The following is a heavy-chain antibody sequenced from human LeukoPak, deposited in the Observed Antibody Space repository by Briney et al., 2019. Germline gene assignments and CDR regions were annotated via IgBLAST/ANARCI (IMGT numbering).Heavy chain of an antibody. D-gene: IGHD6-13*01. CDR2: ISSSGSTI. Sequence: GGSLGLSCAASGFTFSSYEMNWVRQAPGKGLEWVSYISSSGSTIYYADSVKGRFTISRDNAKNSLYLQMNSLRAEDTAVYYCATDGGPAYSSSWYLYWGQGSLVTVSS. V-gene: IGHV3-48*03. CDR1: GFTFSSYE. J-gene: IGHJ4*02. CDR3: ATDGGPAYSSSWYLY.